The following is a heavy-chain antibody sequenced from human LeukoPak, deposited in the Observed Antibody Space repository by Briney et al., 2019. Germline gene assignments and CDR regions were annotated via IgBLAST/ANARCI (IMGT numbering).Heavy chain of an antibody. Sequence: GASVKVSCKASGYTFTGYYMHWVRQAPGQGLEWMGWINPNSGGTNYAQKFQGRVTMTRDTSISTAYMELSRLRSDDTAVYYCARGRGIGEFDQYYYYYYMDVWGKGTTVTISS. J-gene: IGHJ6*03. D-gene: IGHD3-10*01. CDR3: ARGRGIGEFDQYYYYYYMDV. V-gene: IGHV1-2*02. CDR1: GYTFTGYY. CDR2: INPNSGGT.